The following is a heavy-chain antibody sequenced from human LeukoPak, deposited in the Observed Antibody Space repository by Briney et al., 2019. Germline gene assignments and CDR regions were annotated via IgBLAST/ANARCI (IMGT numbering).Heavy chain of an antibody. V-gene: IGHV3-30-3*01. D-gene: IGHD3-9*01. CDR3: ARGLGRAITILPPDY. Sequence: PGGSLRLSCAASGFTFSSYAMHWVRQAPGKGLEWVAVISYDGSNKYYADSVKGRFTISRDNSKNTLYLQMNSLRAEDTAVYYCARGLGRAITILPPDYWGQGTLVTVSS. J-gene: IGHJ4*02. CDR1: GFTFSSYA. CDR2: ISYDGSNK.